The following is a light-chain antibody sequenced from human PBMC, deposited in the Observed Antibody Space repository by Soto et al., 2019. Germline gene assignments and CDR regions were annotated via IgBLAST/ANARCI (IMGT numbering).Light chain of an antibody. CDR1: SSDVGGYNY. J-gene: IGLJ1*01. V-gene: IGLV2-14*01. Sequence: QSALTQPGSVSGSPGQSITISCAGTSSDVGGYNYVSWYQQHPGKAPKLMIYEVSNRPSGVSNRFSGSKSGNTASLTISGLQAEDEADYYCSSYTSSSTLNFGTGTKLTVL. CDR2: EVS. CDR3: SSYTSSSTLN.